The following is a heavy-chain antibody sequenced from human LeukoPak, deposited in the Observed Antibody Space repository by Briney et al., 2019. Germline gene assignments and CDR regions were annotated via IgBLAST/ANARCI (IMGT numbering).Heavy chain of an antibody. CDR1: GGSISSSSYY. Sequence: PSETLSLTCTVSGGSISSSSYYWGWIRQPPGKGLEWIGTIHYSGSTYYNPSLKSRVTISVDTSKNQFSLRLSSVTAADTAVYFCARQTYYYDTSGHTLFDYWGQGTLVTVSS. V-gene: IGHV4-39*01. CDR2: IHYSGST. CDR3: ARQTYYYDTSGHTLFDY. D-gene: IGHD3-22*01. J-gene: IGHJ4*02.